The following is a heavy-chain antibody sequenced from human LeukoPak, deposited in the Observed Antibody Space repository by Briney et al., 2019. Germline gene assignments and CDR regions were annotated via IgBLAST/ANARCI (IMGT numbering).Heavy chain of an antibody. CDR3: ARGPPGEQWLVAFDY. CDR1: GYIFTSYG. CDR2: ISAYNDNT. Sequence: ASVKVSCKASGYIFTSYGISWVRQAPGHGPEWMGWISAYNDNTNYAQKLQGRVTMTTDTSTSTAYMELRSLRSDDTAVYYCARGPPGEQWLVAFDYWGQGTLVTVSS. J-gene: IGHJ4*02. V-gene: IGHV1-18*01. D-gene: IGHD6-19*01.